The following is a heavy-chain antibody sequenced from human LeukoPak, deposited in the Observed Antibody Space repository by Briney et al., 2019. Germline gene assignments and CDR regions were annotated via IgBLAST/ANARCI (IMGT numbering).Heavy chain of an antibody. V-gene: IGHV3-74*01. CDR3: ARVLSGSWDWFDP. CDR2: INTDGSRI. Sequence: GGSLRLSCAASGFTFSKYWMRWVREAPGHRLVPVSRINTDGSRITYADSVKGRFTNSRDNAMNKVYLQMNSLRAEDTGVYYCARVLSGSWDWFDPWGQGTMVTVSS. CDR1: GFTFSKYW. J-gene: IGHJ5*02. D-gene: IGHD3-22*01.